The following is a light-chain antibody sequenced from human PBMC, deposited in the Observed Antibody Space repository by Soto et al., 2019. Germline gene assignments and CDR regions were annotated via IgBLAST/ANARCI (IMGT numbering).Light chain of an antibody. V-gene: IGKV1-39*01. CDR2: AAS. J-gene: IGKJ3*01. Sequence: DIQMTQSPSSLSASVGDRVTITCRASQSISSYLNWYQQKPGKAPKLLIYAASSLQSGVPSRFSGSGSGTDFTLTISSLQPDDFSTYVCQQSYSTPLTFGPWTKVDIK. CDR1: QSISSY. CDR3: QQSYSTPLT.